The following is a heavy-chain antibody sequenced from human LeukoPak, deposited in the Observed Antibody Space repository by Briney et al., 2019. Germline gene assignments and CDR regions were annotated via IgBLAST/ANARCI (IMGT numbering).Heavy chain of an antibody. Sequence: SETLSLTCTVSGGSISSYYWSWIRQPPGKGLEWIGYIYYSGSTNYNPSLKSRVTISVDTSKNQFSLKLSSVTAADTAVHYCARDFRYYDILTGYTDYYGMDVWGQGTTVTVSS. CDR3: ARDFRYYDILTGYTDYYGMDV. D-gene: IGHD3-9*01. CDR1: GGSISSYY. V-gene: IGHV4-59*01. CDR2: IYYSGST. J-gene: IGHJ6*02.